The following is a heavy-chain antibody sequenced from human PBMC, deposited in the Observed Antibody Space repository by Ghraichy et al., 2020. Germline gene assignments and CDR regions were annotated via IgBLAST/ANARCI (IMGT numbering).Heavy chain of an antibody. CDR2: IYNSGST. D-gene: IGHD1-1*01. V-gene: IGHV4-31*03. CDR3: ATGGGGYKYADY. CDR1: GGSISSGDYF. J-gene: IGHJ4*02. Sequence: SETLSLTCTVSGGSISSGDYFWSWIRQRPGKGLEWIGYIYNSGSTYYNPSLKSRVTMSLDTSDKQFSLNLSSVTAADTAVYFCATGGGGYKYADYWGQGTLVTVSS.